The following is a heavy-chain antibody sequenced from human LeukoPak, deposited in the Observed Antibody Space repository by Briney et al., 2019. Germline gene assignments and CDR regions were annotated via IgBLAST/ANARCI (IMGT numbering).Heavy chain of an antibody. CDR3: ARRRVQFVATGSYFDH. D-gene: IGHD1-1*01. CDR2: ISYTGST. Sequence: PSETLSLTCTVSGGSISSSGYFWVWLRQPPGKGLEWIGSISYTGSTFHNPSLKSRLTISRDTSKNQFSLRLSSVTAADTAVYSCARRRVQFVATGSYFDHWGQGILVSVSS. V-gene: IGHV4-39*07. J-gene: IGHJ4*02. CDR1: GGSISSSGYF.